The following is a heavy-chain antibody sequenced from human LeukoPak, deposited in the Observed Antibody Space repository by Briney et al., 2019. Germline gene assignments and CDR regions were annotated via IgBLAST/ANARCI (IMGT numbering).Heavy chain of an antibody. Sequence: PGGSLRLSCAASGFTFSNAWMSWVRQAPGKGLEWVGRIKSKTDGGTKDYAAPVKGRFTISKDDSKNTLYLQMNSLKTEDTAVYYCTTGEWFGELLNWGQGTLVTVSS. J-gene: IGHJ4*02. CDR3: TTGEWFGELLN. V-gene: IGHV3-15*01. CDR1: GFTFSNAW. D-gene: IGHD3-10*01. CDR2: IKSKTDGGTK.